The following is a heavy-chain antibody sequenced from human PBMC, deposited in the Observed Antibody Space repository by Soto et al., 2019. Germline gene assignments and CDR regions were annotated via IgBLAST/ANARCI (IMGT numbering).Heavy chain of an antibody. V-gene: IGHV1-18*01. J-gene: IGHJ4*02. Sequence: GASVKVSCKASGSTFTSYGISWVRQAPGQGLEWMGWISAYNGNTNYAQKLQGRVTMTTDTSTSTAYMELRSLRSDDTAVYYCARDLGTYDFWSGYSDPPYYFDYWGQGTLVTVSS. CDR3: ARDLGTYDFWSGYSDPPYYFDY. CDR1: GSTFTSYG. CDR2: ISAYNGNT. D-gene: IGHD3-3*01.